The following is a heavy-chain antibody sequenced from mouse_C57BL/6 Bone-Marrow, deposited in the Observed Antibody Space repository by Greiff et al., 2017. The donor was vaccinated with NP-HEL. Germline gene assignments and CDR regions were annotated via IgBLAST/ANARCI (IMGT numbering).Heavy chain of an antibody. CDR3: ARGTYYYAMDY. J-gene: IGHJ4*01. CDR1: GYSITSGYD. CDR2: ISYSGST. D-gene: IGHD5-1*01. Sequence: EVQLQESGPGMVKPSQSLSLTCTVTGYSITSGYDWHWIRHFPGNQLEWMGYISYSGSTNYNPSLKSRISITHDTTKNHFFLKLNSVTTEDTATYYCARGTYYYAMDYWGQGTSVTVSS. V-gene: IGHV3-1*01.